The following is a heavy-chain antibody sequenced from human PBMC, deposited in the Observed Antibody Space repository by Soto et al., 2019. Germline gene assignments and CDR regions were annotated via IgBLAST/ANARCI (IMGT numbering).Heavy chain of an antibody. J-gene: IGHJ6*02. Sequence: EVQLVESGGGLVQPGGSLRLSCAASGFTFSSYWMSWVRQAPGKGLEWVANIKQDGSEKYYVDSVKGRFTISRDNAKNSXXLQMNSLRAEDTAVYYCARDLGPIYDSSGDYGMDVWGQGTTVTVSS. CDR1: GFTFSSYW. V-gene: IGHV3-7*04. CDR2: IKQDGSEK. D-gene: IGHD3-22*01. CDR3: ARDLGPIYDSSGDYGMDV.